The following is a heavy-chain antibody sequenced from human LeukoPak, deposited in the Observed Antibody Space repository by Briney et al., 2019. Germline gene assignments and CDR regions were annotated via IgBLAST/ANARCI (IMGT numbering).Heavy chain of an antibody. D-gene: IGHD3-22*01. Sequence: SETLSLTCTVSGGSISSYYWSWIRQPAGKGLEWIGRIYTSGSTNYNPSLKSRVTMSVDTSKNQFSLRLSSVTAADTAVYYCARANYYDSSGPPIDYWGQGTLVTVSS. V-gene: IGHV4-4*07. J-gene: IGHJ4*02. CDR3: ARANYYDSSGPPIDY. CDR1: GGSISSYY. CDR2: IYTSGST.